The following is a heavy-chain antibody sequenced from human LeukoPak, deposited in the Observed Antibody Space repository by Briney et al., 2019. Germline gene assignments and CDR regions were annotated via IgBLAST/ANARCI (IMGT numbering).Heavy chain of an antibody. CDR3: ARVGPFSLHSSGWYGAWFDP. CDR1: GGSISSSSYY. CDR2: INHSGST. V-gene: IGHV4-39*07. Sequence: SETLSLTCTVSGGSISSSSYYWGWIRQPPGKGLEWIGEINHSGSTNYNPSLKSRVTISVDTSKNQFSLKLSSVTAADTAVYYCARVGPFSLHSSGWYGAWFDPWGQGTLVTVSS. D-gene: IGHD6-19*01. J-gene: IGHJ5*02.